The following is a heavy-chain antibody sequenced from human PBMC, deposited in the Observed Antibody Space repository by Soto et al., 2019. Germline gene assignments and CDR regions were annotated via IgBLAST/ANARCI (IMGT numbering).Heavy chain of an antibody. CDR1: GFTFSNYG. D-gene: IGHD4-17*01. Sequence: QVQLVESGGGVVQPGRSLRLSCAASGFTFSNYGMHWVRQAPGKGLEWVAVISYHGRDKYYADSVKGRFTISRDNSKNTLYLEMNSLRYEDTAGYYCAKDHLMTTVTTVGYWGQGTLVTVSS. V-gene: IGHV3-30*18. CDR2: ISYHGRDK. CDR3: AKDHLMTTVTTVGY. J-gene: IGHJ4*02.